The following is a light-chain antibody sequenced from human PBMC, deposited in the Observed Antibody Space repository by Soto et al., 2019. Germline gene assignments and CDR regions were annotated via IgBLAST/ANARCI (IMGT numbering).Light chain of an antibody. Sequence: QSVLTQPPSASASLGASVTLTCTLSSDYSNYNVDWYQRRPGKGPRFVMRVGTGGIVGFKGDGIPDRFSVLASGLNRYLTINNIQEEDESDYHCGADHGSGSNFVVVFGGGTQLTVL. V-gene: IGLV9-49*01. CDR1: SDYSNYN. CDR3: GADHGSGSNFVVV. J-gene: IGLJ2*01. CDR2: VGTGGIVG.